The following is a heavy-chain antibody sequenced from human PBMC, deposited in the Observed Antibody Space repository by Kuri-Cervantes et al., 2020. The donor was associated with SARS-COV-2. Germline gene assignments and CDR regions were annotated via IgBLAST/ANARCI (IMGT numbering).Heavy chain of an antibody. V-gene: IGHV3-30*18. D-gene: IGHD4-23*01. CDR3: AKPTLATRPRWFHA. J-gene: IGHJ5*02. Sequence: GESLKISCAASGFTFSSYGMHWVRQAPGKGLEWVAVISYDGSNKYYADCVKGRFTISRDNSKNTLYLQINSLRAEDMAVYHCAKPTLATRPRWFHAWGQGTLVTVSS. CDR1: GFTFSSYG. CDR2: ISYDGSNK.